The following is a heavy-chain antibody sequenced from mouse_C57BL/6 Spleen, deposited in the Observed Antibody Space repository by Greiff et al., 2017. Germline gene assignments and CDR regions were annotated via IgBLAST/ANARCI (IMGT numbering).Heavy chain of an antibody. CDR1: GYTFTSYW. CDR2: IHPNSGST. J-gene: IGHJ2*01. CDR3: ARGKNYYGSSYFDD. D-gene: IGHD1-1*01. Sequence: QVQLQQPGAELVKPGASVKLSCKASGYTFTSYWMHWVKQRPGQGLEWIGMIHPNSGSTNYNEKFKSKATLTVDKSSSTAYMQLSSLTSEDSAVYYCARGKNYYGSSYFDDWGQGTTLTVSS. V-gene: IGHV1-64*01.